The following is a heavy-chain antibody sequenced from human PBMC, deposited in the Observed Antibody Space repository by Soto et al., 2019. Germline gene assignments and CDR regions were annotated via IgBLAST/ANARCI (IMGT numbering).Heavy chain of an antibody. Sequence: PSETLSLTCAVYGGSFSGYYWSWIGQPPGKGLEWIGEINHSGSTNYNPSLKSRVTISVDTSKNQFSLKLSSVTAADTAVYYCARGDCTNCVCYSLGFDPWGQGTLVTVSS. V-gene: IGHV4-34*01. D-gene: IGHD2-8*01. CDR3: ARGDCTNCVCYSLGFDP. CDR2: INHSGST. CDR1: GGSFSGYY. J-gene: IGHJ5*02.